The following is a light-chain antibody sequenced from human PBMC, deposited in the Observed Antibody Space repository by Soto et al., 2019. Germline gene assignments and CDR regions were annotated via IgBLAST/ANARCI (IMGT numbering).Light chain of an antibody. CDR2: DTS. J-gene: IGKJ5*01. CDR1: QSVSIK. Sequence: EIVMTQSPATLSVSPWERATLSCRSSQSVSIKLAWYQQKPGQAPRLLIYDTSTRATGIPARFSGSGSGTDFTLTISSLEPEDFAVYYCQQRSNWPPWTVGQGTRLEI. V-gene: IGKV3-11*01. CDR3: QQRSNWPPWT.